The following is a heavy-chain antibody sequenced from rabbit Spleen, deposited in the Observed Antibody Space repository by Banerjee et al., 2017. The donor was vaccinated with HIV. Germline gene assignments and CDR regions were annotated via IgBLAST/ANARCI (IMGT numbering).Heavy chain of an antibody. CDR1: GVSLSNNYV. D-gene: IGHD8-1*01. CDR2: IYPDNGVT. V-gene: IGHV1S45*01. Sequence: EQLEESGGGLVKPEGSLTLTCKASGVSLSNNYVMRWVRQAPGKGLEWIASIYPDNGVTYYANWAKGRFTISKTSSTTVTLQMTSLTAADTATYFCARDAGSSFSSYGMDLWGPGTLVTVS. J-gene: IGHJ6*01. CDR3: ARDAGSSFSSYGMDL.